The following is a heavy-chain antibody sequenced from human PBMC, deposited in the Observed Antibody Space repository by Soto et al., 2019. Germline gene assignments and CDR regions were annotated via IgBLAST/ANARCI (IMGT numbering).Heavy chain of an antibody. Sequence: GGSLRLSCAASGVHFSSYAMSWVRQARGEGLEWVSSVNIDGATHYADSVKGRFTISRDNSENTVILQMNSLRAEDTAVYFCAKNYYFDNWGQGALVTVSS. CDR2: VNIDGAT. CDR3: AKNYYFDN. J-gene: IGHJ4*02. V-gene: IGHV3-23*01. CDR1: GVHFSSYA.